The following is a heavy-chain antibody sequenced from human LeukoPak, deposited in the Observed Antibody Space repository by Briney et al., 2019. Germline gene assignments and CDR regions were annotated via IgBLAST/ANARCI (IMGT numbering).Heavy chain of an antibody. J-gene: IGHJ5*02. Sequence: PSETLSLTCAVYGGSFSGYYWSWIRQPPGKGLEWIGEINHSGSTNYNPSLKSRVTISVDTSKNQFSLKLSSVTVADTAVYYCARGARFDPWGQGTLVTVSS. V-gene: IGHV4-34*01. CDR3: ARGARFDP. CDR1: GGSFSGYY. CDR2: INHSGST.